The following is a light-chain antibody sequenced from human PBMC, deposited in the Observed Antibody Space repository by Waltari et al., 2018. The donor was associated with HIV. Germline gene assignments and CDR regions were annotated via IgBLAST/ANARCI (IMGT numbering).Light chain of an antibody. CDR1: SSDVGRYNY. V-gene: IGLV2-14*03. CDR2: DVT. J-gene: IGLJ3*02. CDR3: LSYTSSSTEV. Sequence: QSALTQPASVSGSPGQSVTIFCTGTSSDVGRYNYVSWYQQHPGKAPKVIIYDVTRRPSGVSDRFSGSKSGNTASLTISGLQAEDEAVYYCLSYTSSSTEVFGGGTRLTVL.